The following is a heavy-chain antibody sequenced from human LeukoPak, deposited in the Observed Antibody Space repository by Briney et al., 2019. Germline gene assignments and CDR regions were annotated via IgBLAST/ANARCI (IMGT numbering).Heavy chain of an antibody. Sequence: PSETLTLTCTASGGAISSYYWSWIRQPPGKGLEWIGRIYTSGSTNYNPSLKSRVTMSVDTSKNQFSLKLSSVTAADTAVYYCARGTRFHTLYYYYMDVWGKGTTVTVSS. D-gene: IGHD3-3*01. CDR2: IYTSGST. CDR1: GGAISSYY. J-gene: IGHJ6*03. V-gene: IGHV4-4*07. CDR3: ARGTRFHTLYYYYMDV.